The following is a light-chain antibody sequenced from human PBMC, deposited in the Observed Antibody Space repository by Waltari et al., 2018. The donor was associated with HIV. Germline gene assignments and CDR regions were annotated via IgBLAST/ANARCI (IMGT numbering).Light chain of an antibody. CDR2: DVS. CDR3: ESYTSTSVWV. J-gene: IGLJ3*02. Sequence: QSALTQPASVSGSPGQSITISCTGSSSDVGGYNYVSWYQQHPDKAPRLMIYDVSTRPSGVSDRFSGSKSGDTASLTISGLQAEDEADYYCESYTSTSVWVFGGGTRLTVL. V-gene: IGLV2-14*03. CDR1: SSDVGGYNY.